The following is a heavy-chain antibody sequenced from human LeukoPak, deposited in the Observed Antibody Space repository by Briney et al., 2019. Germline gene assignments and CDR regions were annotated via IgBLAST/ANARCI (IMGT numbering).Heavy chain of an antibody. CDR1: GFTFDDYA. Sequence: PGRSLRLSCAASGFTFDDYAMHWVRQAPGKGLEWVSGISWNSGSIGYADSVKGRFTISRDNAKSSLYLQMNSLRAEDTALYYCAKDSSPEYSGYDWEGGNFDYWGQGTLVTVSS. J-gene: IGHJ4*02. CDR3: AKDSSPEYSGYDWEGGNFDY. V-gene: IGHV3-9*01. D-gene: IGHD5-12*01. CDR2: ISWNSGSI.